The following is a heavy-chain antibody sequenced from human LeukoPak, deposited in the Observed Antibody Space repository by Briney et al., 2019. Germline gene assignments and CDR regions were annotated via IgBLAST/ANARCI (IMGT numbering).Heavy chain of an antibody. Sequence: GGSLRLSCAASGFTFSSHWMSWVRQAPGKGLEWVANIKQDGSEKYYVDSVKGRFTISRDNAKNSLYLQMNSLRAEDTAVYYCARDQYYDSSGYYYYYGMDVWGQGTTVTVSS. V-gene: IGHV3-7*01. J-gene: IGHJ6*02. CDR3: ARDQYYDSSGYYYYYGMDV. CDR1: GFTFSSHW. D-gene: IGHD3-22*01. CDR2: IKQDGSEK.